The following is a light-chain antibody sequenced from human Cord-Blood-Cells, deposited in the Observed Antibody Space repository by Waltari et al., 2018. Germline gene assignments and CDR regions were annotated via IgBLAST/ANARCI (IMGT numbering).Light chain of an antibody. V-gene: IGKV4-1*01. CDR2: WAS. J-gene: IGKJ2*01. Sequence: DIVMTQSPDSIAVSLGERATSNCKSSQSVLYSSNNKNYLAWYQQQPGQPPKLLIYWASTRESGVPDRFSGSGSGTDFTLTISSLQAEDVAVYYCQQYYSTPYTFGQGTKLEIK. CDR1: QSVLYSSNNKNY. CDR3: QQYYSTPYT.